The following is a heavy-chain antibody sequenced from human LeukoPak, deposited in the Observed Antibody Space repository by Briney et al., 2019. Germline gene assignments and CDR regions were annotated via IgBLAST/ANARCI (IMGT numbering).Heavy chain of an antibody. CDR1: GFTFSSYW. D-gene: IGHD2-2*01. CDR3: ARDNIVVVPADDAFDI. V-gene: IGHV3-7*01. Sequence: GGSLRLSCAASGFTFSSYWMSWVRQAPWKGLEWVANIKQDGSEKYYVDSVKGRFTISRDNAKNSLYLQMNSLRAEDTAVYYCARDNIVVVPADDAFDIWGQGTMVPVSS. CDR2: IKQDGSEK. J-gene: IGHJ3*02.